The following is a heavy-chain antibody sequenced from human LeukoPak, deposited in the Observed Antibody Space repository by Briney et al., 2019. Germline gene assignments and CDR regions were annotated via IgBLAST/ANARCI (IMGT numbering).Heavy chain of an antibody. CDR1: GFMFSVYG. Sequence: GRSLRLSCVASGFMFSVYGMHWVRQAPGKGLEWVAVIWNDGSNKYYADSVKGRFTISRDNSKNTLYLQMNSLRAEDTAVYSCARASGPFDYWGQGPWSPSPQ. CDR2: IWNDGSNK. D-gene: IGHD3-10*01. V-gene: IGHV3-33*01. CDR3: ARASGPFDY. J-gene: IGHJ4*02.